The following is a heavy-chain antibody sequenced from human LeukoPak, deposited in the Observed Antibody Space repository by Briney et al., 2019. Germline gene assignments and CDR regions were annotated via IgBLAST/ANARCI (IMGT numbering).Heavy chain of an antibody. J-gene: IGHJ4*02. V-gene: IGHV4-34*01. D-gene: IGHD6-13*01. CDR2: INHSGST. CDR1: GGSFSGYY. CDR3: ARGLAAGTSY. Sequence: SETLSLTCAVYGGSFSGYYWSWIRQPPGKGLEWIGEINHSGSTYCNPSLKSRVTISVDTSMKQFSLKLSSVTAADTAVYYCARGLAAGTSYWGQGNLVTVSS.